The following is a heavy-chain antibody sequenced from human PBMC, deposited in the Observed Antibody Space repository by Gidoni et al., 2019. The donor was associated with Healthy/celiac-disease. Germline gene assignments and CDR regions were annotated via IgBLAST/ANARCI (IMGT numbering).Heavy chain of an antibody. V-gene: IGHV1-2*04. CDR3: ARGGGYSSSAGWFDP. J-gene: IGHJ5*02. D-gene: IGHD6-6*01. CDR1: GYTFTGYY. Sequence: QVQLVQSGAEGKKPGASVKVSCKASGYTFTGYYMHWVRQAPGQGLEWMGWINPNSGGTNYAQKFQGWVTMTRDTSISTAYMELSRLRSDDTAVYYCARGGGYSSSAGWFDPWGQGTLVTVSS. CDR2: INPNSGGT.